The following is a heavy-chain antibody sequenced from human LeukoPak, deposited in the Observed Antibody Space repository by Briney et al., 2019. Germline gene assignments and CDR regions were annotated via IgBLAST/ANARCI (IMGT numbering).Heavy chain of an antibody. V-gene: IGHV4-59*01. J-gene: IGHJ4*02. CDR2: IYYSGST. Sequence: PSETLSLTCTVSGGSISSYYWSWIRQPPGKGLEWIGYIYYSGSTNYNPSLKSRVTISVDTSKNQFSLELSSVTAADTAVYYCARSGGSGYYEPLRRYFDYWGQGTLVTVSS. CDR3: ARSGGSGYYEPLRRYFDY. D-gene: IGHD3-22*01. CDR1: GGSISSYY.